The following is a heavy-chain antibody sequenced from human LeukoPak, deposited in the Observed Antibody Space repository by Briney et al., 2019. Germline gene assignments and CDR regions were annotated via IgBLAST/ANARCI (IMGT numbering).Heavy chain of an antibody. D-gene: IGHD1-26*01. J-gene: IGHJ4*02. CDR2: INSDGSST. CDR1: GXTFSRYW. CDR3: AKSLGAPDDY. V-gene: IGHV3-74*01. Sequence: PGGSLRLSCAASGXTFSRYWVHWVRQAPGKGQVWISRINSDGSSTSYADSVKGRFTISRDNAKSTLYLQMNGLRAEDTAVYYCAKSLGAPDDYWGQGTLVTVAS.